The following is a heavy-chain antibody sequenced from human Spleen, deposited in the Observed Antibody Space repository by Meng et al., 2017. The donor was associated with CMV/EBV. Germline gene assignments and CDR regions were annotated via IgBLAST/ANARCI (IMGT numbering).Heavy chain of an antibody. CDR2: IYIGNHGT. J-gene: IGHJ4*02. D-gene: IGHD3-16*01. Sequence: GESLKISCAASGFTFSSYAMGWVRQAPGKGLEYVSLIYIGNHGTRYADSVKGRFTISRDNSKNTLYLQMDCLRAEDTAIYYCVRGWSGGVDYYFDYWGQGTLVTVSS. CDR1: GFTFSSYA. CDR3: VRGWSGGVDYYFDY. V-gene: IGHV3-23*03.